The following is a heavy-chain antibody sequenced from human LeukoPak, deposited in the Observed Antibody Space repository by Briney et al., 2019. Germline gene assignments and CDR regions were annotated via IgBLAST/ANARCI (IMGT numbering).Heavy chain of an antibody. Sequence: GGSLRLSCAASVFTVSSNYMSWVRQAPGKGLEWVSVIYSGGSTYYADSVKGRFTISRDNSKNTLYLQMNSLRAEDTAVYYCARVKPAAILSYFDYWGQGTLVTVSS. V-gene: IGHV3-53*01. CDR1: VFTVSSNY. D-gene: IGHD2-2*01. CDR3: ARVKPAAILSYFDY. CDR2: IYSGGST. J-gene: IGHJ4*02.